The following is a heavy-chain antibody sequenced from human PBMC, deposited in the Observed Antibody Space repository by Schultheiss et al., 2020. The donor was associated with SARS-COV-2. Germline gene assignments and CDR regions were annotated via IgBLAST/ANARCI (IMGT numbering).Heavy chain of an antibody. Sequence: GSLRLSCTVSGGSISSYYWSWIRQPAGKGLEWIGRIYTSGSTYYNPSLKSRVTISVDTSKNQFSLKLSSVTAADTAVYYCARRLQADYWGQGTLVTVSS. CDR1: GGSISSYY. J-gene: IGHJ4*02. CDR2: IYTSGST. CDR3: ARRLQADY. V-gene: IGHV4-4*07. D-gene: IGHD4-11*01.